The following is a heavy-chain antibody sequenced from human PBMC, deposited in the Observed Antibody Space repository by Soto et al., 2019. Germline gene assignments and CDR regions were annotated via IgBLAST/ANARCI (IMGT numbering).Heavy chain of an antibody. J-gene: IGHJ6*02. Sequence: LSCAASGFTFIAYYMTWIRQAPGKGLEWVSYISSSGGLIYYADSVKGRFTISRDNARKSLYLQMRSLRAEDSAVYYCARDRYDFWSGSDHYGLDVWGQGTTVTVSS. CDR2: ISSSGGLI. CDR1: GFTFIAYY. CDR3: ARDRYDFWSGSDHYGLDV. V-gene: IGHV3-11*01. D-gene: IGHD3-3*01.